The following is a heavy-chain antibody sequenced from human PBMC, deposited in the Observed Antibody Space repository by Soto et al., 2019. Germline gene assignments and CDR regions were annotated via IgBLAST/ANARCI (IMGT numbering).Heavy chain of an antibody. J-gene: IGHJ6*02. CDR3: ARENYYGSGTYFRLDV. D-gene: IGHD3-10*01. V-gene: IGHV4-59*01. CDR2: LYDSGST. Sequence: QVQLQESGPGLVKPSETLSLTCIVSGDSISTYYWSWIRQPPGKGLEWIGYLYDSGSTHYNPSLKSRVTISVDTSKNQFSLNLTSVTAADTAVYYCARENYYGSGTYFRLDVWGQGTRVTVSS. CDR1: GDSISTYY.